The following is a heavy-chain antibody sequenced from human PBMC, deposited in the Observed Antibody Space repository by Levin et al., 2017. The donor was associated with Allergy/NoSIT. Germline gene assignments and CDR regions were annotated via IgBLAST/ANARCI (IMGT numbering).Heavy chain of an antibody. D-gene: IGHD2-2*01. CDR3: ARLYQCSSTSCYVMYYYYYMDV. CDR2: ISSSSSTI. CDR1: GFTFSSYS. V-gene: IGHV3-48*01. J-gene: IGHJ6*03. Sequence: GGSLRLSCAASGFTFSSYSMNWVRQAPGKGLEWVSYISSSSSTIYYADSVKGRFTISRDNAKNSLYLQMNSLRAEDTAVYYCARLYQCSSTSCYVMYYYYYMDVWGKGTTVTVSS.